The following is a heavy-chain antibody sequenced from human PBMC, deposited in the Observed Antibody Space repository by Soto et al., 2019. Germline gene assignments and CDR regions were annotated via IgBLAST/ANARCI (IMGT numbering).Heavy chain of an antibody. V-gene: IGHV3-21*01. CDR2: ISSSSSYI. D-gene: IGHD2-21*01. CDR3: ARDRGAIPYYYYGMDV. J-gene: IGHJ6*02. CDR1: GFTFSSYS. Sequence: PGGSLRLSCAASGFTFSSYSMNWVRQAPGKGLEWVSSISSSSSYIYYADSVKGRFTISRDNAKNSLYLQMNSLRAEDTAVYYCARDRGAIPYYYYGMDVWGQGTTATVSS.